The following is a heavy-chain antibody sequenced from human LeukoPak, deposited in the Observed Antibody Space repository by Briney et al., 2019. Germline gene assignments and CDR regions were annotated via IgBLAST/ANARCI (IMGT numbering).Heavy chain of an antibody. V-gene: IGHV3-30-3*01. J-gene: IGHJ4*02. D-gene: IGHD3-10*01. CDR1: GFTFSSYA. Sequence: GGSLRLSCAASGFTFSSYAMHWVRQAPGKGLEWVAVISYDGSNKYYADSVKGRFTISRDNAKNSLYLQMNSLRAEDTAVYYCARDRGHRFDYWGQGTLVTVSS. CDR3: ARDRGHRFDY. CDR2: ISYDGSNK.